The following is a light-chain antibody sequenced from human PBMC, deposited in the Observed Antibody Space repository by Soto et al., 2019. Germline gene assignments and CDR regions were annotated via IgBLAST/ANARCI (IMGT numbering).Light chain of an antibody. CDR2: DAS. CDR3: QQYNRWPPT. CDR1: QSIYDK. V-gene: IGKV3-15*01. Sequence: EIVMTQSPATLSVSPGERVSLSCRASQSIYDKLAWYQQKPGQTPRLLIYDASTRATGISGSSSGSGSGTEFTLTISSLQSEDFAVYYCQQYNRWPPTFGGGTKVDIK. J-gene: IGKJ4*01.